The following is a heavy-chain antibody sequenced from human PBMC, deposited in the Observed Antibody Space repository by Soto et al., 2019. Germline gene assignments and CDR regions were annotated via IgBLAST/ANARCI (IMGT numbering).Heavy chain of an antibody. CDR2: INPNSGLR. V-gene: IGHV1-2*02. CDR3: ARESYTHEGFDL. Sequence: VQLVQSGAEVKEPGASVKVSCQASGYTFTGHVIHWVRQAPGQGLEWMGSINPNSGLRTYAERFRGRVTMTRDMSSRTVYMDPSSLTFDDTAVYYCARESYTHEGFDLWGQGKTVTVSS. J-gene: IGHJ3*01. D-gene: IGHD3-10*01. CDR1: GYTFTGHV.